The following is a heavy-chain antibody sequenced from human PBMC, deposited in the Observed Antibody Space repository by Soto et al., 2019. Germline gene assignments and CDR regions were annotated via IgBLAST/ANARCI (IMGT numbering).Heavy chain of an antibody. CDR3: ARVRTEIYYGMDV. CDR2: IKYDESEK. CDR1: GFTFRTYW. Sequence: EVQLVESGGGLVQPGGSLRLSCVASGFTFRTYWMAWVRQAPEKGLEWVANIKYDESEKYYVDSVKGRFTVSRDNGRNSLFVQMNSLRAEDTAVYYCARVRTEIYYGMDVWGQGTTVTVSS. J-gene: IGHJ6*02. V-gene: IGHV3-7*05.